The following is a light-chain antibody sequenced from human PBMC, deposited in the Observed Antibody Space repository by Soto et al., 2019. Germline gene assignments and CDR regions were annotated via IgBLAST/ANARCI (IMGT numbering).Light chain of an antibody. CDR1: QSISSY. Sequence: DIQVTQSPASLSASVRDRVTITCRASQSISSYLNWYQQKPGKAPKLLIYAASSLQSGVPSRFSGSGSGTDFTLTISSLQPEDFATYYCQQSYSTPLITFGPGTKVDIK. V-gene: IGKV1-39*01. J-gene: IGKJ3*01. CDR2: AAS. CDR3: QQSYSTPLIT.